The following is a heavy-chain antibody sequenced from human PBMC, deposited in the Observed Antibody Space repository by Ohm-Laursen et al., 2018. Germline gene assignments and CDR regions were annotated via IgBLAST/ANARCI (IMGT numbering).Heavy chain of an antibody. CDR2: VYINGDT. V-gene: IGHV4-4*07. CDR1: GGSISSYY. J-gene: IGHJ4*02. CDR3: ARDKVAGNSGWYSDF. D-gene: IGHD6-19*01. Sequence: GTLSLTCTVSGGSISSYYWSWIRQPAGKGLEWIGRVYINGDTNYNPSLKSRVTMSVDTSKNQFSLKLTSVTAADTAVYYCARDKVAGNSGWYSDFWGQGTLVTVSS.